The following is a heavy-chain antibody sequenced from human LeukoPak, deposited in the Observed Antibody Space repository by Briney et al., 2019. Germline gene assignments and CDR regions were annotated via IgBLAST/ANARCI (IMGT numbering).Heavy chain of an antibody. CDR2: IIPILGIA. Sequence: SVKVSCKASGGTFSSYAISWVRQAPGQGLEWMGRIIPILGIANYAQKFQGRVTITADKSTSTAYMVLSSLRSEDTAVYYCARAPLGIHNWFDPWGQGTLVTVSS. D-gene: IGHD7-27*01. CDR1: GGTFSSYA. V-gene: IGHV1-69*04. CDR3: ARAPLGIHNWFDP. J-gene: IGHJ5*02.